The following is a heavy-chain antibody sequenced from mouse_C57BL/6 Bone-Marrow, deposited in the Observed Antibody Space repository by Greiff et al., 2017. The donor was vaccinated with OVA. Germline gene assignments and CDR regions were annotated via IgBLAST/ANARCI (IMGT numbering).Heavy chain of an antibody. J-gene: IGHJ1*03. V-gene: IGHV1-52*01. D-gene: IGHD2-3*01. CDR3: AREGWLLSWYFDV. CDR2: IDPSDSET. Sequence: VQLQQPGAELVRPGSSVTLSCKASGYTFTSYWMHWVKQRPIQGLEWIGNIDPSDSETHYNQKFQDKATLTVDKSSSTSYMQLRSLTSEDSAVYYCAREGWLLSWYFDVWGTGTTVTVSS. CDR1: GYTFTSYW.